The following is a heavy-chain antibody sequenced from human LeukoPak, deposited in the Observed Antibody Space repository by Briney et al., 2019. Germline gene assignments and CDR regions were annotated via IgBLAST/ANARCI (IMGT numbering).Heavy chain of an antibody. CDR1: GYIFTSYG. CDR2: IRAYNGNT. CDR3: ARDVWSSGWYFAFDI. D-gene: IGHD6-19*01. Sequence: ASVKDSCKASGYIFTSYGISWVRQAPGQGLEWMGWIRAYNGNTNYAQKLQGRVTMNTDTSTSTAYMELRSRRSDDTAVYYCARDVWSSGWYFAFDIWGQGTMVTVSS. J-gene: IGHJ3*02. V-gene: IGHV1-18*04.